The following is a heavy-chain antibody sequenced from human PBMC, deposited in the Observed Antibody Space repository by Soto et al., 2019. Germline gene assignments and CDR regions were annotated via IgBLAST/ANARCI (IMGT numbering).Heavy chain of an antibody. Sequence: GGSLRLSCAASGFTFSSYAMHWVRQAPGKGLEWLAVISDDGSNQYHGDSVKGRFTISRDNSKNTLYLQMNSLRAEDTAVYYCAKGRRFSMIELIIPPDSWGQGMQVTVSS. V-gene: IGHV3-30*18. D-gene: IGHD3-22*01. J-gene: IGHJ4*02. CDR3: AKGRRFSMIELIIPPDS. CDR1: GFTFSSYA. CDR2: ISDDGSNQ.